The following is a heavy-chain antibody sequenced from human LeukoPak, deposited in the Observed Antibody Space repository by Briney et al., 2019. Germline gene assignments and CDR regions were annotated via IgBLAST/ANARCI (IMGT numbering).Heavy chain of an antibody. J-gene: IGHJ3*02. CDR2: LSSSGRYT. Sequence: GGSLRLSCAASGFSFSKYYMTWIPQAPGKGLEWVSNLSSSGRYTNYADSVRGRFTISRDNAKKSLYLQMNSLRAEDTAVYYCARHSEGPVNDAFDIWGQGTKVTVSS. CDR3: ARHSEGPVNDAFDI. CDR1: GFSFSKYY. D-gene: IGHD2-2*01. V-gene: IGHV3-11*03.